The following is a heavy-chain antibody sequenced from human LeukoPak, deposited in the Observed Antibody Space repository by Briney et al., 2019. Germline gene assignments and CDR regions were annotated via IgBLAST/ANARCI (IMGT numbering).Heavy chain of an antibody. V-gene: IGHV1-69*05. D-gene: IGHD5-18*01. J-gene: IGHJ4*02. Sequence: SVKVSCKASGGTFSSYAISWVRQAPGQGLEWMGRSIPIFGTANYAQKFQGRGTITTDESTSTAYMELSSLRSEDTAVYYCARDPLWIHSAGYYFDYWGQGTLVTVSS. CDR1: GGTFSSYA. CDR2: SIPIFGTA. CDR3: ARDPLWIHSAGYYFDY.